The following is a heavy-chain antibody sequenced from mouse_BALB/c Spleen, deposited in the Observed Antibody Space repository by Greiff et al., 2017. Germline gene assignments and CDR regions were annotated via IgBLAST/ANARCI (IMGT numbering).Heavy chain of an antibody. CDR1: GFNIKDYY. Sequence: EVQLQESGAELVRSGASVKLSCTASGFNIKDYYMHWVKQRPEQGLEWIGWIDPENGDTEYAPKFQGKATMTADTSSNTAYLQLSSLTSEDTAVYYCNAGPLFAYWGQGTLVTVSA. D-gene: IGHD3-3*01. CDR3: NAGPLFAY. J-gene: IGHJ3*01. CDR2: IDPENGDT. V-gene: IGHV14-4*02.